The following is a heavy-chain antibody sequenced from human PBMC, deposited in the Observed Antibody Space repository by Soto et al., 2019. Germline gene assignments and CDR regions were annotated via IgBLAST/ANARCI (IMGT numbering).Heavy chain of an antibody. J-gene: IGHJ4*02. Sequence: SETMCLSCTGSVAPITSSFIWKWLPQPAGHGREWIGLFSISGTTNYNPPLRSRATMSADVSKNQFSLRLTSVTAADTALYYCARGMTPPGAPAWYYFDSWGQGTLVTV. D-gene: IGHD2-8*02. CDR2: FSISGTT. V-gene: IGHV4-4*07. CDR3: ARGMTPPGAPAWYYFDS. CDR1: VAPITSSF.